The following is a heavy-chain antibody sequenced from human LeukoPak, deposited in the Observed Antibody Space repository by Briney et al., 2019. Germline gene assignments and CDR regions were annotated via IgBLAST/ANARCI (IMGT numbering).Heavy chain of an antibody. J-gene: IGHJ4*02. D-gene: IGHD5-12*01. V-gene: IGHV4-59*01. Sequence: SETLSLTCTVSDDSISDYYRGWIRQPPGKGLEWIGYIYYSGSTNYNPSLKSRVTISVDTSKNQFSLKLSSVTAADTAVYYCVRLRGYSGYDYVGSFDYWGQGTLVTVSS. CDR3: VRLRGYSGYDYVGSFDY. CDR2: IYYSGST. CDR1: DDSISDYY.